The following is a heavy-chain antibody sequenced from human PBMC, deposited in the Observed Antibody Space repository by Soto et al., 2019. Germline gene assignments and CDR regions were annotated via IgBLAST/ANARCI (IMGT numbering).Heavy chain of an antibody. D-gene: IGHD2-8*01. CDR3: AKGRTATNGYLDRY. CDR2: LSNSGDTT. Sequence: GGSLRLSCAASGFTFSNYGMSWVRQAPGKGLEWVSSLSNSGDTTNYAVSVKGRFTISRDNSKNTLSLQMNSLRVEDTAVYFCAKGRTATNGYLDRYWGQGTLVTVSS. CDR1: GFTFSNYG. J-gene: IGHJ4*02. V-gene: IGHV3-23*01.